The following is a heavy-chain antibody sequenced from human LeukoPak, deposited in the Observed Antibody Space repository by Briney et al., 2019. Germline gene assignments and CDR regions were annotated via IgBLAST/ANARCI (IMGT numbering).Heavy chain of an antibody. J-gene: IGHJ5*02. D-gene: IGHD2-2*01. Sequence: GGSLRLSCSASGFAFSRFAMTWVRHLPGKGLEWVSSIGSSSSYIYYADSVKGRFTISRDNAKNSLYLQMNSLRAEDTAGYCCARDPRCSSTSCFNWFDPWGQGTLVTVSS. CDR2: IGSSSSYI. V-gene: IGHV3-21*01. CDR1: GFAFSRFA. CDR3: ARDPRCSSTSCFNWFDP.